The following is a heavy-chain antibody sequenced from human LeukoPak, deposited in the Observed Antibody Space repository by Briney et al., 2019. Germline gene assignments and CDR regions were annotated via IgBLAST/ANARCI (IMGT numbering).Heavy chain of an antibody. CDR1: GGSISSGGYS. J-gene: IGHJ5*02. Sequence: SETLSLTCAVSGGSISSGGYSWSWIRQPPGEGLEWIGYIYDSGSTYYNPSLKSRVTISVDRSKNQFSLKLSSVTAADTAVYYCARDSIHYDILTGYYSSNWFDPWGQGTLVTVSS. D-gene: IGHD3-9*01. V-gene: IGHV4-30-2*01. CDR3: ARDSIHYDILTGYYSSNWFDP. CDR2: IYDSGST.